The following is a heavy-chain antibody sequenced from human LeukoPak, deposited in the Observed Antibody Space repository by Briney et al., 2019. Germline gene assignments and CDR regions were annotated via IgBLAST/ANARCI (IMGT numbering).Heavy chain of an antibody. CDR3: ARIRLHSGYDFLDY. Sequence: GSSVKVSCKASGGTFSSYAISWVRQAPGQGLEWMGRIIPILGIANHAQKFQGRVTITADKSTSTAYMELSSLRSEDTAVYYCARIRLHSGYDFLDYWGQGTLVTVSS. CDR1: GGTFSSYA. CDR2: IIPILGIA. D-gene: IGHD5-12*01. V-gene: IGHV1-69*04. J-gene: IGHJ4*02.